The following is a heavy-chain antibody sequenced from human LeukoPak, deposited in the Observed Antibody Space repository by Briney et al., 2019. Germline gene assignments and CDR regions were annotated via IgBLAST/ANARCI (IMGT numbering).Heavy chain of an antibody. CDR1: GFTFSNYA. D-gene: IGHD3-10*01. J-gene: IGHJ5*02. Sequence: PGGSLRLSCVASGFTFSNYAMHWVRQAPGKGLEWGAVISYEGSSKYYADSVKGRFTISRDNSKNTLHLQMDSLRDEDTAVYYCASPKKGDAILPDHWGQGTLVTVSS. V-gene: IGHV3-30*04. CDR3: ASPKKGDAILPDH. CDR2: ISYEGSSK.